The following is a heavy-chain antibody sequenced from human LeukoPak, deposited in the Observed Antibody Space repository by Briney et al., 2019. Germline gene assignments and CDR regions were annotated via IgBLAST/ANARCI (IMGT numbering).Heavy chain of an antibody. J-gene: IGHJ4*02. D-gene: IGHD6-13*01. CDR3: ARGKEGFIAAAGTFDY. CDR1: GFTFSSYS. V-gene: IGHV3-21*01. Sequence: PGRSLRLSCAASGFTFSSYSMNWVRQAPGKGLEWVSSISSSSSYIYYADSVKGRFTISRDNAKNSLYLQMNSLRAEDTAVYYCARGKEGFIAAAGTFDYWGQGTLVTVSS. CDR2: ISSSSSYI.